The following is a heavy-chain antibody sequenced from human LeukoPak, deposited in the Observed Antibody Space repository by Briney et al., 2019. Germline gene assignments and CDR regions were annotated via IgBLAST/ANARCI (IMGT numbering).Heavy chain of an antibody. Sequence: SVKVSCKASGGTFSSYAISWVRQAPGQGLEWMGGIIPIFGTANYAQKFQGRVTITADESTSTAYMELSSLRPEDTAVYYCARNLRFLEWLLDYWGQGTLVTVSS. J-gene: IGHJ4*02. CDR2: IIPIFGTA. V-gene: IGHV1-69*13. CDR1: GGTFSSYA. CDR3: ARNLRFLEWLLDY. D-gene: IGHD3-3*01.